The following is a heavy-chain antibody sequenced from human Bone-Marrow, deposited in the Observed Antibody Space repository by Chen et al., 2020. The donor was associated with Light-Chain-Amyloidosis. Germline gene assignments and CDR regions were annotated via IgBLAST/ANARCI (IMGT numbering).Heavy chain of an antibody. CDR2: ISNRGSYT. Sequence: VQLVECGGGLVKPGGSLSLSWTAYEFTFNTTSMNWVRQAPGQGREWVTSISNRGSYTYYADSVQGRFTISRDNTKTSLFLQMSSLRADDTAVYYCAATRWELLRNAFNIWGQGAMVTVSS. J-gene: IGHJ3*02. CDR3: AATRWELLRNAFNI. V-gene: IGHV3-21*06. CDR1: EFTFNTTS. D-gene: IGHD1-26*01.